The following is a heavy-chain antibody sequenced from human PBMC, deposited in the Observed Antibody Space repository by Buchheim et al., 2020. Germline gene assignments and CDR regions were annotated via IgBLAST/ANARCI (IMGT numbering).Heavy chain of an antibody. J-gene: IGHJ4*02. V-gene: IGHV3-11*04. CDR2: ISNIGITI. CDR3: AKSHSSDWYSFDY. D-gene: IGHD6-19*01. Sequence: QVQLVESGGGLVKPGGSLRLSCAASGFTFNDFYMTWIRQAPGKGLEWLSYISNIGITIYYADSVKGLFTISRDNSKNTLSLQMNSLRAEDTAVYYCAKSHSSDWYSFDYWGQGTL. CDR1: GFTFNDFY.